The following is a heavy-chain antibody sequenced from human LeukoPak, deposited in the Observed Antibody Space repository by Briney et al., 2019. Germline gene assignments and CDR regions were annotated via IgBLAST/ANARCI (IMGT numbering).Heavy chain of an antibody. CDR3: ARDLSPSDNYDSSGYYP. D-gene: IGHD3-22*01. Sequence: GGSLRLSCAASGFSFSTYGMHWVRQAPGKGLEWVAVISYDGSNKLYADSVKGRFTISRDNSKNTLYLQMNSLRAEDTALYYCARDLSPSDNYDSSGYYPWGQGTLVTVSS. CDR2: ISYDGSNK. V-gene: IGHV3-30*03. CDR1: GFSFSTYG. J-gene: IGHJ5*02.